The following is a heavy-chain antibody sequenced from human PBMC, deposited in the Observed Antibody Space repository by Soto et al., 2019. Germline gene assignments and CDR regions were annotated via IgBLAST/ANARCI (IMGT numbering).Heavy chain of an antibody. Sequence: EVQLLESGGGLVQPGGSLRLSCAASGFTFSSYAMTWVRQAPGKGLEWVSGFSGGGSTYYVDSVKGRFTISRDNSKNTLYLQMNSLRAEDTAVYYCAKALYSGSYHAFDFWGQGTLVTVSS. CDR2: FSGGGST. CDR3: AKALYSGSYHAFDF. CDR1: GFTFSSYA. J-gene: IGHJ4*02. V-gene: IGHV3-23*01. D-gene: IGHD1-26*01.